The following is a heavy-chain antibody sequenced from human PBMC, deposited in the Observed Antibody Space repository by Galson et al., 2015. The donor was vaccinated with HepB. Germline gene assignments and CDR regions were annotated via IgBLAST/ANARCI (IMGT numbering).Heavy chain of an antibody. D-gene: IGHD3-10*01. V-gene: IGHV4-61*02. CDR2: IYTSGST. J-gene: IGHJ5*02. Sequence: TLSLTCTVSGGSISSGSYYWSWIRQPAGKGLEWIGRIYTSGSTTYNPSLTGRVTMSVDTSKNQFSLQLTSVTAADTAVYYCASDSRSGRTTVWGVTNWLDPWGQGTLVAVSS. CDR1: GGSISSGSYY. CDR3: ASDSRSGRTTVWGVTNWLDP.